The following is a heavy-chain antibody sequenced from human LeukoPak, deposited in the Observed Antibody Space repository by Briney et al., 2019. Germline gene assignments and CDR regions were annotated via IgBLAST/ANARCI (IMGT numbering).Heavy chain of an antibody. V-gene: IGHV3-15*01. CDR1: GFTFTDAW. CDR3: ATDPARGIR. Sequence: PGGSLRLSCAASGFTFTDAWLSWVRQAPGKGLEWVGRIKSKTDGGTTDYAAPVKGRFTISRDDSKNTLYLQMNSLKTEDTAVYYCATDPARGIRWGQGSLVTVSS. CDR2: IKSKTDGGTT. D-gene: IGHD3-10*01. J-gene: IGHJ4*02.